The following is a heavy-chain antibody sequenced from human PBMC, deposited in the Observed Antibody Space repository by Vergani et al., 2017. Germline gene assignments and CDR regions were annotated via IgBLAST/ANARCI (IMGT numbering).Heavy chain of an antibody. CDR1: GGSISSASYY. D-gene: IGHD6-13*01. CDR3: ARDSAGITAAGIY. V-gene: IGHV4-61*02. CDR2: LYTSGGT. J-gene: IGHJ4*02. Sequence: QAQLQESGPGLVKPSQTLSLTCTVSGGSISSASYYWSWIRQPAGKGLEWIGRLYTSGGTNYNPSLKSRVTMSIDTSKNQFSLRLRSVTAADTAVYYCARDSAGITAAGIYWGQGILVTVSS.